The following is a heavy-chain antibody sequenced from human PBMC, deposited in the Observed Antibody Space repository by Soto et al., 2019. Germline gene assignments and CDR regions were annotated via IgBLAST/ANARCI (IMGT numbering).Heavy chain of an antibody. D-gene: IGHD7-27*01. V-gene: IGHV4-30-2*01. J-gene: IGHJ4*02. CDR3: ARGGGGVGMLTLFDY. Sequence: QLQLQESGSGLVKPSQTLSLTCAVSGGSISSGGYSWSWIRQPPGKGLEWIGYIYHSGSTYYNPSLKGRVTISVDRSKNQFSLKLSSVTAADTAVYYCARGGGGVGMLTLFDYWGQGTLVTVSS. CDR1: GGSISSGGYS. CDR2: IYHSGST.